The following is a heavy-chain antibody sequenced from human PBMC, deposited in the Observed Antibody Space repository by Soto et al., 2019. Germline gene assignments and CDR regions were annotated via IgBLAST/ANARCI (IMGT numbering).Heavy chain of an antibody. J-gene: IGHJ4*02. D-gene: IGHD2-2*01. V-gene: IGHV3-23*01. CDR3: AKDGNIVVVPAGQIDY. CDR1: GFTFSSYA. Sequence: EVQLLESGGGLVQPGGSLRLSCAASGFTFSSYAMSWVRQAPGKGLEWVSAISGSGGSTYYADSVKGRFTISRDNSKNTLYLQMNSLRAEDTAVYYCAKDGNIVVVPAGQIDYWGQGTLVTVSS. CDR2: ISGSGGST.